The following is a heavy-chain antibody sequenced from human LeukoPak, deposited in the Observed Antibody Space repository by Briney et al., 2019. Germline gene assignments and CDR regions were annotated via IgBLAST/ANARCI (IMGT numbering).Heavy chain of an antibody. Sequence: PSETLSLTCTVSGYSISSGYYWGWIRQPPGKGLEWIGSIYHSGSTYYNPSLKSRVTISVDTSKNQFSLKLSSVTAADTAVYYCARLRDYYDSSGYLMRPFDIWGQGTMVTVSS. CDR2: IYHSGST. CDR1: GYSISSGYY. CDR3: ARLRDYYDSSGYLMRPFDI. J-gene: IGHJ3*02. D-gene: IGHD3-22*01. V-gene: IGHV4-38-2*02.